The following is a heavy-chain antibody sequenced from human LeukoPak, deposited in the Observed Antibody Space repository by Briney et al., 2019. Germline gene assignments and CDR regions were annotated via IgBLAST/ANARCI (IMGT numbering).Heavy chain of an antibody. CDR2: INHRGST. CDR1: GGSFSGCY. V-gene: IGHV4-34*01. CDR3: TRGGIYSGRPGVYFDY. Sequence: SETLSLTCAVYGGSFSGCYWSWIRQPPGKGLEWIGEINHRGSTNYNPSLKSRVTISVDTSKNQFSLKLSSVTAADTAVYYCTRGGIYSGRPGVYFDYWGQGTLVTVSS. D-gene: IGHD1-26*01. J-gene: IGHJ4*02.